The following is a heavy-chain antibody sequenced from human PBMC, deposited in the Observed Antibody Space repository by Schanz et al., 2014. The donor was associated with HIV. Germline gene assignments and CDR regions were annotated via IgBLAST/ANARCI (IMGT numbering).Heavy chain of an antibody. V-gene: IGHV3-33*05. Sequence: QVQLVESGGGVVQPGRSLRLSCAASGFTFNSYGMHWVRQAPVKGLEWVSVISYDGRNKLYADSVKGRFTISRDNSKKTGFLQMNNLRAEDTAVYYCAIRTPMVTFGAFDIWGRGTWVTVSS. J-gene: IGHJ3*02. CDR2: ISYDGRNK. CDR3: AIRTPMVTFGAFDI. CDR1: GFTFNSYG. D-gene: IGHD5-18*01.